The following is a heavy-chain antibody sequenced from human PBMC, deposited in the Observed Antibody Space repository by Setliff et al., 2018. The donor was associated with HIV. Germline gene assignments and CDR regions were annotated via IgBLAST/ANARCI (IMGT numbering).Heavy chain of an antibody. V-gene: IGHV4-34*12. CDR3: ARPAPRGYSYGHYYFDY. Sequence: PSETLSLTCTVSGGSISSHYWSWIRQPPGKGLEWIGEIIHSGSTNYNPSLKSRVTISVDTSKNQSSLKLSSVTAADTAVYYCARPAPRGYSYGHYYFDYWGQGTLVTVSS. CDR1: GGSISSHY. CDR2: IIHSGST. D-gene: IGHD5-18*01. J-gene: IGHJ4*02.